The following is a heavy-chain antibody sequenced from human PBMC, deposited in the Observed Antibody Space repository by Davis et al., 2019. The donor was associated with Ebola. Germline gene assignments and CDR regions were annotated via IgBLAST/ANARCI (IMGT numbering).Heavy chain of an antibody. V-gene: IGHV3-7*03. J-gene: IGHJ6*04. CDR1: GFTFSSYS. CDR3: ASPRSYGYEAYYYYGMDV. CDR2: IKEDGGEK. D-gene: IGHD5-18*01. Sequence: GGSLRLSCAASGFTFSSYSMNWVRQAPGKGPEWVAIIKEDGGEKYYVDSVKGRFTISRDNAKNSLFLEMNSLRAEDTAVYYCASPRSYGYEAYYYYGMDVWGKGTTVTVSS.